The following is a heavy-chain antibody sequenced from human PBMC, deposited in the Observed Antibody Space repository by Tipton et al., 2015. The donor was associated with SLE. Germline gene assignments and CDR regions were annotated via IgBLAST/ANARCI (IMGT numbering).Heavy chain of an antibody. D-gene: IGHD6-13*01. CDR3: ATNAQQQLVWDY. Sequence: TLSLTCTVSGASISSTDYYWGCIRQPPGAGLEWIGYIYYSGSTYYNPSLKSRVTISVDTSKNQFSLKLSSVTAADTAVYYCATNAQQQLVWDYWGQGTLGSAS. J-gene: IGHJ4*02. V-gene: IGHV4-39*07. CDR2: IYYSGST. CDR1: GASISSTDYY.